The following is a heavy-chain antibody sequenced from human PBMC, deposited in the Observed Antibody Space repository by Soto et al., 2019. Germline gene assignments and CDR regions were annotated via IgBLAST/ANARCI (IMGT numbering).Heavy chain of an antibody. CDR3: ASGKRIQTIEY. V-gene: IGHV3-23*01. D-gene: IGHD3-10*01. J-gene: IGHJ4*02. CDR1: GFNFSAYA. CDR2: ITGSGSTT. Sequence: EVQVLGSGGGLVHPGGSLRLSCTASGFNFSAYAMMWVRQTPGKGLEWVSVITGSGSTTYNADSVTGRFTISRDNSKNEVYLQMESLRADDTAVYYCASGKRIQTIEYWGRGTLVTVSS.